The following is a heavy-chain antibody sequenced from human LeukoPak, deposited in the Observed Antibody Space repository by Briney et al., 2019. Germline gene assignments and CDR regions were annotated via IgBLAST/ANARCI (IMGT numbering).Heavy chain of an antibody. CDR3: ARLRDTRVRGAQYYFEH. V-gene: IGHV1-8*01. J-gene: IGHJ4*02. Sequence: ASVNVSCKASGYTFPSYDIKGLRQATVQGVDWMGWMNPNSGNTGYAQKFQGRVTMTSNTSISTAYMELSSLGSEDTPVYYCARLRDTRVRGAQYYFEHWPQGTLVPVPS. CDR2: MNPNSGNT. D-gene: IGHD3-10*01. CDR1: GYTFPSYD.